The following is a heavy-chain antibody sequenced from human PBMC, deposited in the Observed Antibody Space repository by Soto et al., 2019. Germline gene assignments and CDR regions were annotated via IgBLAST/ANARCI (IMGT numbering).Heavy chain of an antibody. J-gene: IGHJ4*02. V-gene: IGHV5-10-1*01. CDR2: IEPTDSYT. CDR3: ARLKAADGEKDPTFDS. Sequence: GASLKISCKGSGYKFTNFWITWVRQMPGKGLEWMGRIEPTDSYTNYRPSFQGHVTISVDKSIRTAYLQWSSLKASASAMYYCARLKAADGEKDPTFDSWGQGTLVSLSS. D-gene: IGHD6-13*01. CDR1: GYKFTNFW.